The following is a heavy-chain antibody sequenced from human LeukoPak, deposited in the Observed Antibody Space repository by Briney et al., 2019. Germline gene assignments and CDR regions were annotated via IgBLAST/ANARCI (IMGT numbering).Heavy chain of an antibody. V-gene: IGHV3-53*01. D-gene: IGHD6-6*01. J-gene: IGHJ4*02. CDR2: IYSGGNI. CDR3: AKDPSIAAEYYFDY. Sequence: GGSLRLSCAASGFIVSSTYMSWVRQAPGKGLEWVSVIYSGGNIYYIESVKGRFTISRDTSKNTLYLQMNSLRAEDTAVYYCAKDPSIAAEYYFDYWGQGTLVTVSS. CDR1: GFIVSSTY.